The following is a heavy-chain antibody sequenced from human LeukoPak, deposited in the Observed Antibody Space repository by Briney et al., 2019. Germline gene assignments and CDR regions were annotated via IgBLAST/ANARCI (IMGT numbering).Heavy chain of an antibody. Sequence: GGSLRLSCAASGFSFSNYAMSWVRQVPGEGLEWVSAISGRDDSTYYADSVKGRFTISRDTSKNTLYLQMNSLRAEDTAVYYCAKWGDYDVLTGYYDSDYWGQGTLVTVSS. CDR2: ISGRDDST. CDR1: GFSFSNYA. D-gene: IGHD3-9*01. J-gene: IGHJ4*02. CDR3: AKWGDYDVLTGYYDSDY. V-gene: IGHV3-23*01.